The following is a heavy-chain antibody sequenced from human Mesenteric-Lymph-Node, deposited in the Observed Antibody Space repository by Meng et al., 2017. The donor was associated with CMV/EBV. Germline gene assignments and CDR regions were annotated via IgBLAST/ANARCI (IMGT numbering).Heavy chain of an antibody. CDR2: IYYTGSV. CDR1: GGSISGYY. V-gene: IGHV4-59*01. J-gene: IGHJ5*02. CDR3: ARDRSSTLSNWFDP. Sequence: SETLSLTCSVSGGSISGYYWSWIRQPPGKGLEWIGYIYYTGSVSYNPSLESRVTISLDSSKSQFSLKLTSVTAADTAVYYCARDRSSTLSNWFDPWGQGTLVTVSS. D-gene: IGHD6-13*01.